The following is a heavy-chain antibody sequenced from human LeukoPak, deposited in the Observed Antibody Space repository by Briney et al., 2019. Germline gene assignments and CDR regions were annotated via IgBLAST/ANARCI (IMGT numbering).Heavy chain of an antibody. CDR2: IRFDGSNK. J-gene: IGHJ4*02. V-gene: IGHV3-30*02. CDR1: GFTFSSYG. Sequence: GGSLRLSCAASGFTFSSYGMHWVRQAPGKGLEWVAFIRFDGSNKYYADSVKGRFTISRDNSKNTLYLQMNSLRPEDTAVYYCAKDSKRWKTYYYASGSYHFDYWGQGTLVTASS. CDR3: AKDSKRWKTYYYASGSYHFDY. D-gene: IGHD3-10*01.